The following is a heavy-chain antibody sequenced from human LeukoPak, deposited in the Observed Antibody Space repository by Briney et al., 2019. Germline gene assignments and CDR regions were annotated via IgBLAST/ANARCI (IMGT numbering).Heavy chain of an antibody. D-gene: IGHD1-26*01. CDR3: ARHGPYLGRLGWFDP. CDR1: SGSISSYY. Sequence: PSQTLSLTCTVSSGSISSYYWSWIRQPPGKGLEWIGYIYYTGSTNYSPSLKSRVTISIDTSKNQFSLNLSSVTAADTAVYYCARHGPYLGRLGWFDPWGQGTLVTVSS. J-gene: IGHJ5*02. V-gene: IGHV4-59*08. CDR2: IYYTGST.